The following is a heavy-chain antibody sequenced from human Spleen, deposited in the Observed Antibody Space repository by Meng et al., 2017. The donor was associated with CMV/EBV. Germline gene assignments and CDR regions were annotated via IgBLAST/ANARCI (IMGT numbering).Heavy chain of an antibody. CDR2: INPNSGGT. Sequence: CKASGYTFTGYYIHWVRHAPGQGLEWMGWINPNSGGTNYAQKFQGRVTMTRDTSISTAYMELSRLRSDDTAVYYCARGDSPRDWFDPWGQGTLVTVSS. CDR3: ARGDSPRDWFDP. D-gene: IGHD5-18*01. V-gene: IGHV1-2*02. CDR1: GYTFTGYY. J-gene: IGHJ5*02.